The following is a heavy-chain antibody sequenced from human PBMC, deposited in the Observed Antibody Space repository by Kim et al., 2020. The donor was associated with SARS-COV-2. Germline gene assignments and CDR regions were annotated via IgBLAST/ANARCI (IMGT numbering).Heavy chain of an antibody. V-gene: IGHV4-31*03. Sequence: SETLSLTCTVSGGSISSGGYYWSWIRQHPGKGLEWIGYIYYSGSTYYNPSLKSRVTISVDTSKNQFSLKLSSVTAADTAVYYCARALGVTIFGVSIINWFDHWGQGTLVTVSS. D-gene: IGHD3-3*01. CDR3: ARALGVTIFGVSIINWFDH. CDR2: IYYSGST. J-gene: IGHJ5*02. CDR1: GGSISSGGYY.